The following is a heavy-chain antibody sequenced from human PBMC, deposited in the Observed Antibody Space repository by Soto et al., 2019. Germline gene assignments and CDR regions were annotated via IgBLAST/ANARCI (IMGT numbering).Heavy chain of an antibody. Sequence: SETLSLTCTVSGVSISSGGYYWSWIRQHPGKGLEWIGYIYYSGSTYYNPSLKSRVTISVDTSKNQFSLKLSSVTAADTAVYYCARGSGGSYNWFDPWGQGTLVTVSS. CDR3: ARGSGGSYNWFDP. CDR1: GVSISSGGYY. J-gene: IGHJ5*02. CDR2: IYYSGST. V-gene: IGHV4-31*03. D-gene: IGHD2-15*01.